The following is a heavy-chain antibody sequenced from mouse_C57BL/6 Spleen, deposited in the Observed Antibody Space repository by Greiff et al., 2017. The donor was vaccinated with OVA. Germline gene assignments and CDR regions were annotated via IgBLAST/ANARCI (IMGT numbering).Heavy chain of an antibody. CDR2: LSYDGSN. J-gene: IGHJ1*03. D-gene: IGHD1-1*01. V-gene: IGHV3-6*01. Sequence: EVQLQQSGPGLVKPSQSLSLTCSVTGYSITSGYYWNWIRQFPGNKLEWMGYLSYDGSNNYNPSLKNRISITRDTSKNQFFLKLNSVTTEDTATYYCARDGYYGSSYGYFDVWGTGTTVTVSS. CDR3: ARDGYYGSSYGYFDV. CDR1: GYSITSGYY.